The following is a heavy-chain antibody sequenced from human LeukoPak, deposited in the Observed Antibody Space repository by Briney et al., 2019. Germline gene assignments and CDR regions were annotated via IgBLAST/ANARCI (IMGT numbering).Heavy chain of an antibody. CDR3: AKGLYYFDY. CDR2: ISTSGGSA. CDR1: GFTFTSYG. Sequence: GGSLRLSCAASGFTFTSYGMTWVRQAPGKGLEWVSVISTSGGSAYYADSVKGRLTISRDNSRNTLYPQMNSLRAEDTAVYYCAKGLYYFDYWGQGTLVTVSS. V-gene: IGHV3-23*01. J-gene: IGHJ4*02.